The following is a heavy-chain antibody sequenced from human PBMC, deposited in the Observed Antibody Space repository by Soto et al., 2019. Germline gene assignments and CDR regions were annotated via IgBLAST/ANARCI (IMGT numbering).Heavy chain of an antibody. CDR3: AKGDDWFLDY. D-gene: IGHD3-9*01. J-gene: IGHJ4*02. CDR1: GFTFSSYG. V-gene: IGHV3-30*18. Sequence: GGSLRLSCAASGFTFSSYGMHWVRQAPGKGLEWVAVISYDGSNKHYADSVKGRFTISRDNSKNTLYLQMNSLGAEDTAVYYCAKGDDWFLDYWGQGTLVTVSS. CDR2: ISYDGSNK.